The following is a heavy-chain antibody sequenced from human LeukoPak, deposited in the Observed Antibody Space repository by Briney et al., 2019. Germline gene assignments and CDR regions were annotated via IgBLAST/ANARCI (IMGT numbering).Heavy chain of an antibody. CDR1: GGSFSCYQ. CDR3: ARRSFPYYDFWSGWYIWFDP. V-gene: IGHV4-34*01. Sequence: KPSETLSLTCAVYGGSFSCYQWSWIRQPPGKGLEWIGEIKHSGGNNYKPSFKSRVTISVDTSKNQYSRKLSSVTAADTAVYYCARRSFPYYDFWSGWYIWFDPWGQGTLVTVSS. CDR2: IKHSGGN. D-gene: IGHD3-3*01. J-gene: IGHJ5*02.